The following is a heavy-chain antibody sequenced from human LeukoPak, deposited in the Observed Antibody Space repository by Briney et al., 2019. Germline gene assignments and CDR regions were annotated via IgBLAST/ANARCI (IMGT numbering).Heavy chain of an antibody. CDR3: AKDAAGSSSWANY. CDR2: VRSRANSYAT. D-gene: IGHD6-13*01. Sequence: GGSLRLSCAASGFTFSGSAMHWVRQASGKGLEWVGRVRSRANSYATTYAASVKGRFSISRDDSKNTLSLQMNSLRAEDTAVYYCAKDAAGSSSWANYWGQGALVTVSS. CDR1: GFTFSGSA. J-gene: IGHJ4*02. V-gene: IGHV3-73*01.